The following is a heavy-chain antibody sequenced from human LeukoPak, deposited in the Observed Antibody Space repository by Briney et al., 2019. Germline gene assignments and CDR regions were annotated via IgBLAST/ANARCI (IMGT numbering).Heavy chain of an antibody. CDR3: ARDSIVGATPVNL. J-gene: IGHJ4*02. CDR1: GFTFEDYG. Sequence: GGSLRLSCAASGFTFEDYGMNWVRQVPGKGLEWVSGLNWNGDSRGYADSVKGRFTISRDNAKNTLYLQMNSLRAEDTAVYYCARDSIVGATPVNLWGQGTLVTVSS. D-gene: IGHD1-26*01. CDR2: LNWNGDSR. V-gene: IGHV3-20*04.